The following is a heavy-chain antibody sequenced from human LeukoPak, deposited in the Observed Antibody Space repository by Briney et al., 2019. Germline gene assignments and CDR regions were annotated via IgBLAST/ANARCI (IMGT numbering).Heavy chain of an antibody. CDR2: IYYSGST. CDR1: GGSISSYY. Sequence: SETLSLTCTVSGGSISSYYWSWIRQPPGKGLEWIGYIYYSGSTNYNPSLKSRVTISVDTSKNQFSLKLSSVTAADTAVYYCAREDIAVAGTNWFDPWGQGPLVTASS. CDR3: AREDIAVAGTNWFDP. V-gene: IGHV4-59*01. J-gene: IGHJ5*02. D-gene: IGHD6-19*01.